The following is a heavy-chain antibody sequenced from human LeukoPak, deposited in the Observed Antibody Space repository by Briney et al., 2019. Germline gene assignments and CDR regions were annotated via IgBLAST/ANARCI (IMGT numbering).Heavy chain of an antibody. V-gene: IGHV1-69*01. Sequence: SVTVSCKFSTGAFDNYAVNWVRQAPGQGLEWMGAIIPIFETTNYAPKFQGRITITADGSTGTAYMDLSSLRSEDTAIYYCARSLRVSGDFDDWGQGTQVIAS. D-gene: IGHD2-8*01. CDR1: TGAFDNYA. CDR3: ARSLRVSGDFDD. J-gene: IGHJ4*02. CDR2: IIPIFETT.